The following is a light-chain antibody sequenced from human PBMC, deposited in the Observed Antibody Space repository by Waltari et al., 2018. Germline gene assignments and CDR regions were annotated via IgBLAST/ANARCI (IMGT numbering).Light chain of an antibody. CDR1: NSDVGTYNY. J-gene: IGLJ3*02. CDR3: SSYTSSSTLV. V-gene: IGLV2-14*01. CDR2: DVS. Sequence: QSALTQPASVSGSPGQWITISCTGSNSDVGTYNYVSWYQQHPGKAPKLMIYDVSKRPSGVSDRFSGSKSGNTASLTISGLQAEDEADYYCSSYTSSSTLVFGGGTKVTVL.